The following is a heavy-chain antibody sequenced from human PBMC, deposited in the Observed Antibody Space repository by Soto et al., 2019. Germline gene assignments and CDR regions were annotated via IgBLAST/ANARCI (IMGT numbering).Heavy chain of an antibody. CDR3: AREVVVARGASYFDY. J-gene: IGHJ4*02. Sequence: SGGSLRLSCAASGFTFSSYSMNWVRQAPGKGLEWVSYISSSSSTIYYADSVKGRFTISRDNAKNSLYLQMNSLRAEDTAVYYCAREVVVARGASYFDYWGPGTLVTVSS. CDR2: ISSSSSTI. CDR1: GFTFSSYS. D-gene: IGHD2-2*01. V-gene: IGHV3-48*04.